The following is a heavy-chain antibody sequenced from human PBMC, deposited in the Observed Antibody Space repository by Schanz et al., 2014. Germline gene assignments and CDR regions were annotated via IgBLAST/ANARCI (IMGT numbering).Heavy chain of an antibody. CDR3: ARQRSYFYAMDV. J-gene: IGHJ6*02. V-gene: IGHV3-30*03. CDR1: GFTFSGYH. Sequence: VQLVESGGGLVQPGGSLRLSCAASGFTFSGYHMIWVRQAPGKGLEWVAVISYHGSERYYADSVKGRFTISRDNSKNTLYLQMNSLRTEDTAVYFCARQRSYFYAMDVWGQGTTVTVSS. CDR2: ISYHGSER.